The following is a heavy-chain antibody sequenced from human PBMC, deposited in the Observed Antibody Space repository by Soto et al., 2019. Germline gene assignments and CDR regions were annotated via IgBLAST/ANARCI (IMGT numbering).Heavy chain of an antibody. CDR1: GFTFSPYS. D-gene: IGHD5-18*01. J-gene: IGHJ6*03. Sequence: PGGSLRLSCGAPGFTFSPYSTNWVRQAPGKGLEWVSYISSSSSTIYYADSVKGRFTVSRDNAKNSLYLQMNSLRAEDTAVYYCAMDTTHYYYYYYMDVWGKGT. CDR2: ISSSSSTI. V-gene: IGHV3-48*01. CDR3: AMDTTHYYYYYYMDV.